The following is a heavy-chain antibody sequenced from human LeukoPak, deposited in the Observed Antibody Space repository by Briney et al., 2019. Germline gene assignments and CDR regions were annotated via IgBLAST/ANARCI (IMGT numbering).Heavy chain of an antibody. CDR3: GRMLESTVTIAFENWFDP. D-gene: IGHD4-11*01. Sequence: SQTLSLTRTVSGGSFSNYYWNWIRQPPGQGLEWIGHIYYSGSTNYNPSLKSRVTQSVDTFKNQFSLKPSSVTAAHPAVFYCGRMLESTVTIAFENWFDPWGQGTLVTVSS. V-gene: IGHV4-59*01. CDR1: GGSFSNYY. CDR2: IYYSGST. J-gene: IGHJ5*02.